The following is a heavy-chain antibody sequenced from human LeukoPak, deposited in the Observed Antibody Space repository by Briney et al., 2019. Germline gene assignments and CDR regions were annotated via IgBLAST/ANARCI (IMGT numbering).Heavy chain of an antibody. CDR1: GNTFTNYE. CDR2: VNTDSGKT. V-gene: IGHV1-8*01. J-gene: IGHJ4*02. CDR3: TIGYYIFDF. Sequence: ASVKVSCKAAGNTFTNYEINWVRQAPGQGLEWMGWVNTDSGKTAYAQKFQGRVTLTRDTSMTTAYMELGSLRSEDTAVYYCTIGYYIFDFWGQGTLVTVSS. D-gene: IGHD3-22*01.